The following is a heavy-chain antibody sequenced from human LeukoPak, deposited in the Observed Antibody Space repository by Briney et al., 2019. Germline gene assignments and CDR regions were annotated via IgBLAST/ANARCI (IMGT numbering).Heavy chain of an antibody. Sequence: GGSLRLSCAASGFTFSSYSMNWVRQAPGKGLEWVSSISSSSSYIYYADSVKGRFTISRDNSKNTLYLQMNSLRAEDTAVYYCAKDLLEYYYDSSGYYGGVFFDYWGQGTLVTVSS. V-gene: IGHV3-21*04. D-gene: IGHD3-22*01. CDR3: AKDLLEYYYDSSGYYGGVFFDY. J-gene: IGHJ4*02. CDR1: GFTFSSYS. CDR2: ISSSSSYI.